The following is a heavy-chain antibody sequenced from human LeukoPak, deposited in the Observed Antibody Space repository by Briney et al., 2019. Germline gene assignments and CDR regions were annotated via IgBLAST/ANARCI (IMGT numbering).Heavy chain of an antibody. CDR2: INHSGST. D-gene: IGHD5-24*01. Sequence: SETLSLTCAVYGGSFSGYYWSWIRQPPGKGLEWIGEINHSGSTNYNPSLKSRVTISVDTSKNQFSLKLSSVTAADTAVYYCARLRDGRWLLEYWGQGTLVTVSS. J-gene: IGHJ4*02. CDR3: ARLRDGRWLLEY. V-gene: IGHV4-34*01. CDR1: GGSFSGYY.